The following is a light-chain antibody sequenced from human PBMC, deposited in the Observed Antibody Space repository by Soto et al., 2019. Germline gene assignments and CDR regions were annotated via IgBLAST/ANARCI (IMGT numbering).Light chain of an antibody. CDR3: QVWDIMTDNYV. J-gene: IGLJ1*01. V-gene: IGLV3-21*04. CDR2: YDS. CDR1: NIGDKR. Sequence: ELTQPPSVSVAPEKTATITCGGDNIGDKRVHWYRQKPGQAPVLLISYDSDRPSGIPERFSGSNSGNTATLTISRVEAGDEADYYCQVWDIMTDNYVFGGGTKLTVL.